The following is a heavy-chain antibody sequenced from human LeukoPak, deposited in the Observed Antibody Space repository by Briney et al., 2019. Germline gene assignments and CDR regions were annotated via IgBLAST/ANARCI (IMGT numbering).Heavy chain of an antibody. CDR1: GFTFNNYW. CDR3: ARDPPRGSF. Sequence: GGSLRLSCAASGFTFNNYWMTWVRQGPGKGLEWVANIKQDGSERNYVDSVKGRFTISRDNAKNSLFLQMNSLRAEDTAVYYCARDPPRGSFWGQGPLVTVSS. J-gene: IGHJ4*02. D-gene: IGHD3-10*01. CDR2: IKQDGSER. V-gene: IGHV3-7*01.